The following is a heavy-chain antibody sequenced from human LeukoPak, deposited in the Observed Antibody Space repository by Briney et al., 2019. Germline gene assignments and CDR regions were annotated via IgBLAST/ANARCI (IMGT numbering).Heavy chain of an antibody. Sequence: ASVKVSCKASGYTFTGYYMHWVRQAPGQGLEWMGRINPNSGGTNYAQKFQGRVTMTRDTSISTAYMELSRLRSDDTAVYHCARATPGIAVATYWGQGTLATVSS. J-gene: IGHJ4*02. CDR1: GYTFTGYY. CDR3: ARATPGIAVATY. CDR2: INPNSGGT. D-gene: IGHD6-19*01. V-gene: IGHV1-2*06.